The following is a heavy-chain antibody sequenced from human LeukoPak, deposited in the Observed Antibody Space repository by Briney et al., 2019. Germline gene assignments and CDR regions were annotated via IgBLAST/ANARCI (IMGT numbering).Heavy chain of an antibody. CDR1: GYTFTAYY. J-gene: IGHJ3*02. CDR2: INPNSGGT. V-gene: IGHV1-2*02. D-gene: IGHD6-6*01. CDR3: ATSIELNAFDI. Sequence: ASVKVSCKASGYTFTAYYMHWVRQAPGQGLEWMGWINPNSGGTNYTQRFQGRATMTRDTSIRTAYMELSRLRSDDTAVYYCATSIELNAFDIWGQGTMVTVSS.